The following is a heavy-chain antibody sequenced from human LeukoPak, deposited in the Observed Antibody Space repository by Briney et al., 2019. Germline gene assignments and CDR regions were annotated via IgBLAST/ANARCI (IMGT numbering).Heavy chain of an antibody. D-gene: IGHD3-3*01. CDR3: AKDRWMDFWSGETYIDY. CDR2: ISGSGGST. CDR1: GFTFSSYA. Sequence: GGSLRLSCAASGFTFSSYAMSWVRQAPGKGLEWGSAISGSGGSTYYADSVKGRFTISRDNSKNTLYLQMNSLRAEDTAVYYCAKDRWMDFWSGETYIDYWGQGTLVTVSS. V-gene: IGHV3-23*01. J-gene: IGHJ4*02.